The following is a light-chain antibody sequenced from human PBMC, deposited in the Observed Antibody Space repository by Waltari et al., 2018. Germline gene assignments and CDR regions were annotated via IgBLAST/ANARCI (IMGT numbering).Light chain of an antibody. J-gene: IGKJ1*01. CDR2: GAS. CDR3: QRYVRVPVT. V-gene: IGKV3-20*01. CDR1: QSVSRT. Sequence: EIVLTQSPGTLSLSPGERVTLSCRASQSVSRTLAWYQQNPGQAPRLLIYGASNRATGIPERFGGSVSGTDVGRSISGLAAEDFAVYYCQRYVRVPVTFDQGTKVEIK.